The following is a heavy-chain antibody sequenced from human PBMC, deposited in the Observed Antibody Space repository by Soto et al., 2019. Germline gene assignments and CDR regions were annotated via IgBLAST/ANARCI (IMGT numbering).Heavy chain of an antibody. CDR2: ITSDTKTI. J-gene: IGHJ4*02. CDR3: ARSVEGHFDY. Sequence: EVQVVESGGDLVQRGGSLRLSCIASGFTFNIYSMNWVRQAPGKGQEWFSYITSDTKTIKYADSVKGRFTISRDNAKNSVYLQMNSLRDEDTAVYYCARSVEGHFDYWGQGTVVTVSS. CDR1: GFTFNIYS. V-gene: IGHV3-48*02. D-gene: IGHD6-19*01.